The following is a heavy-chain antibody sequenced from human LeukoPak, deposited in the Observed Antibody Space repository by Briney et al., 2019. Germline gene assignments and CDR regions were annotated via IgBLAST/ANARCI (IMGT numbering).Heavy chain of an antibody. Sequence: ASVTVSCKASGYTFTSYAMHWVRQAPGQRLERMGWINAGNGNTKYSQKFQGRVTITRDTPASTAYMELSSLRSEDTAVYYCARDGKYDSRGYYFSNWFDPWGQGTLVTVSS. D-gene: IGHD3-22*01. CDR3: ARDGKYDSRGYYFSNWFDP. V-gene: IGHV1-3*01. J-gene: IGHJ5*02. CDR1: GYTFTSYA. CDR2: INAGNGNT.